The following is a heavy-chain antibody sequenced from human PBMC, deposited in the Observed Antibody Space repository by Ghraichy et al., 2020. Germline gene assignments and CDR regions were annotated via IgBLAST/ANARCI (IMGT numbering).Heavy chain of an antibody. V-gene: IGHV3-30*18. CDR1: GFTLSNYG. J-gene: IGHJ3*01. Sequence: GGSLRLSCAASGFTLSNYGMHWVRQAPGKGLEWVAIFPYEGQSKYAESVQGRFTISRDNLKNTMYLQMDSVRPEDTAVYYCAKDLFRGIRHGLSDDAFDLWGQGTMVTVSS. CDR3: AKDLFRGIRHGLSDDAFDL. CDR2: FPYEGQS. D-gene: IGHD2-8*01.